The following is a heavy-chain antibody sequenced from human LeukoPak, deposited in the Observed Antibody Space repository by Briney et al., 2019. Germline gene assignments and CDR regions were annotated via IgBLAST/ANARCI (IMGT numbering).Heavy chain of an antibody. V-gene: IGHV1-69*04. CDR1: GGTFSSYA. CDR3: ARDLVSSGWSRTHYGMDV. CDR2: IIPILGIG. J-gene: IGHJ6*02. Sequence: SVKVSCKASGGTFSSYAFSWVRQPPGQGLEWVGRIIPILGIGNYAQKFQGRVTITADKSTSTASMELSSLRSEDTAVYYCARDLVSSGWSRTHYGMDVWGQGTTVTVSS. D-gene: IGHD6-19*01.